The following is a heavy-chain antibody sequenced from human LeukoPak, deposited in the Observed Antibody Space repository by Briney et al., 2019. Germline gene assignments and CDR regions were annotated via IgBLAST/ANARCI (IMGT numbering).Heavy chain of an antibody. J-gene: IGHJ6*03. CDR1: GYTFTSYG. D-gene: IGHD6-13*01. CDR2: ISAYNGNT. CDR3: ARGRHGSSWHYYYYMDV. V-gene: IGHV1-18*01. Sequence: ASVKVSCKASGYTFTSYGISWVRQAPGQGLEWMGWISAYNGNTDYAQKLQGRLTMTTDTSTSTAYMELSSLRSEDTAVYYCARGRHGSSWHYYYYMDVWGKGTTVTISS.